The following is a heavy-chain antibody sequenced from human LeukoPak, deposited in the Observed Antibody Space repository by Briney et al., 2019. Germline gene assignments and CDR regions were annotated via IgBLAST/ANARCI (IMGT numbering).Heavy chain of an antibody. D-gene: IGHD1-26*01. V-gene: IGHV3-7*01. J-gene: IGHJ4*02. CDR3: GGGSY. Sequence: GGALRLSCAASGFTFDTYWMSWVRQPPGKGLEWVANIKPDGGKEYYVDSVKGRFTISRDNAKNSLYLQMNSLGADDTAVYYCGGGSYWGQGTLVTVSS. CDR2: IKPDGGKE. CDR1: GFTFDTYW.